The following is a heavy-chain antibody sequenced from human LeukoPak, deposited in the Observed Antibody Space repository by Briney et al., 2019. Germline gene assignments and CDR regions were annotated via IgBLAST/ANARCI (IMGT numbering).Heavy chain of an antibody. CDR2: ISSGGSSI. CDR3: TTENPARGAIDY. J-gene: IGHJ4*02. D-gene: IGHD3-10*01. Sequence: GGSLRLSCAASGFTFSSYSMNWVRQAPGKGLEWVSYISSGGSSIYYADSVKGRFTISRDNSKNTLYLQMNSLKTEDTAVYYCTTENPARGAIDYWGQGTLVTVSS. V-gene: IGHV3-48*01. CDR1: GFTFSSYS.